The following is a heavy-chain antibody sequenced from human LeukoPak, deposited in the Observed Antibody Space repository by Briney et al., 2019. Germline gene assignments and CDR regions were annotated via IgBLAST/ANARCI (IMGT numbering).Heavy chain of an antibody. V-gene: IGHV4-34*01. J-gene: IGHJ5*02. CDR2: INHSGST. CDR3: ARGPICCSSTSCYNNWFDP. CDR1: GGSFSGYY. D-gene: IGHD2-2*02. Sequence: SETLSLTCAVYGGSFSGYYWSWIRQPPGKGLEWIGEINHSGSTNYNPSLKSRVTISVDTSKNQFSLKLSSVTAADTAVYYCARGPICCSSTSCYNNWFDPWGQGTLVTVSS.